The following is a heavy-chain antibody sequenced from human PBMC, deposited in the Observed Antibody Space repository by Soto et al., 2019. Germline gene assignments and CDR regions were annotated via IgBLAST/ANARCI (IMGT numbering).Heavy chain of an antibody. CDR1: GGSFSGFF. J-gene: IGHJ1*01. Sequence: QVQLQKWGAGLLTPSETLSLTCAVHGGSFSGFFWTWIRHPPGQGLEWIGVINHSGSTNYNPSLNSRVSIPVDTSESQFSLRLTSMTAADTAVYYCARGQWLPRGEYWGQGTLVTVSS. D-gene: IGHD6-19*01. CDR3: ARGQWLPRGEY. CDR2: INHSGST. V-gene: IGHV4-34*02.